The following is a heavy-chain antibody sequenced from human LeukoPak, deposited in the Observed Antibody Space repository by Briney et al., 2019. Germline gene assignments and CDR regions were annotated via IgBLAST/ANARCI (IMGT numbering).Heavy chain of an antibody. V-gene: IGHV1-69*04. D-gene: IGHD6-13*01. J-gene: IGHJ4*02. CDR3: ARDPVGSSWYVLFDY. Sequence: ASVKVSCKASGGTFSSYAISRVRQAPGQGLEWMGRIIPILGIANYAQKFQGRVTITADKSTSTAYMELSSLRSEDTALYYCARDPVGSSWYVLFDYCGQGTLVTVSS. CDR1: GGTFSSYA. CDR2: IIPILGIA.